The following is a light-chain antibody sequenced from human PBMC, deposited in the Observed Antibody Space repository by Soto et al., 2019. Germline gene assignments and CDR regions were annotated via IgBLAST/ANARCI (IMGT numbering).Light chain of an antibody. J-gene: IGKJ3*01. CDR3: HQCSSSPFT. V-gene: IGKV3-20*01. Sequence: EIVLTQSPGTLSLSPGERATLSCRASQSVSSSYLAWYQQKPGQAPRLLIYGAFFRATGIPDRFSGSGSGTDFTLTISRLEPEDFAVYYCHQCSSSPFTFGPGTKVDIK. CDR2: GAF. CDR1: QSVSSSY.